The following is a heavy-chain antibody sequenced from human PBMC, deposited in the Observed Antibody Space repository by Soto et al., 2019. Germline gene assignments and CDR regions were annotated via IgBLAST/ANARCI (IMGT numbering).Heavy chain of an antibody. J-gene: IGHJ4*02. D-gene: IGHD6-13*01. V-gene: IGHV4-59*01. CDR2: IYYSGST. CDR3: AGMAAGTIDY. Sequence: SETLSLTCTVSGGSISSYYWSWIRQPPGKGLEWIGYIYYSGSTNYNPSLKSRVTISVDTSKNQFSLKLSSVTAADTAVYYCAGMAAGTIDYWGQGTLVTISS. CDR1: GGSISSYY.